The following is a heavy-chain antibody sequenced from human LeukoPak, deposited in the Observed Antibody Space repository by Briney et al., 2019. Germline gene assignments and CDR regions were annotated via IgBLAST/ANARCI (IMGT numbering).Heavy chain of an antibody. Sequence: GGSLRLSCAASGFTFSSYGMHWVRQAPGKGLEWVAVISYDGSNKYYADSVKGRFTISRDNSKNTLYLQMNSLRPEDTAFYYCAVSVGGNLDYWGQGTLVTVSS. CDR3: AVSVGGNLDY. D-gene: IGHD4-23*01. J-gene: IGHJ4*02. CDR2: ISYDGSNK. CDR1: GFTFSSYG. V-gene: IGHV3-30*03.